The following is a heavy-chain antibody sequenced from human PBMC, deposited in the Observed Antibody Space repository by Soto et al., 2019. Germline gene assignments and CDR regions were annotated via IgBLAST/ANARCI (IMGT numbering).Heavy chain of an antibody. V-gene: IGHV4-61*05. CDR3: ARGITMVRGVINWFDP. Sequence: SETLSLTCTVSGGSISSSSYYWGWIRQPPGKGLEWIGYIYYSGSTNYNPSLKSRVTISVDTSKNQFSLKLSSVTAADAAVYYCARGITMVRGVINWFDPWGQGTRVTVSS. CDR1: GGSISSSSYY. CDR2: IYYSGST. D-gene: IGHD3-10*01. J-gene: IGHJ5*02.